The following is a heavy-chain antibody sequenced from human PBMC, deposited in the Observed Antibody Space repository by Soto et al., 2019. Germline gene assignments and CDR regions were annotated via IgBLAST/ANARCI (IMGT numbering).Heavy chain of an antibody. V-gene: IGHV1-46*01. CDR3: ARQFLWFGAKGGVDV. CDR2: INPSDAST. Sequence: QVQLVQSGAEVKKPGASVKVSCKASGYTFTTYYMHWVRQDPGQGLEWMGLINPSDASTTYAQKVQGRVTMTRDTSTSTVDMELSSLGSKDTAMYYCARQFLWFGAKGGVDVWGQGATVTVSS. J-gene: IGHJ6*02. D-gene: IGHD3-10*01. CDR1: GYTFTTYY.